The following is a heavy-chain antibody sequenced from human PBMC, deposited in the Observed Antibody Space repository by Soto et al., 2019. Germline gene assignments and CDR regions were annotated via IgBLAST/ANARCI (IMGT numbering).Heavy chain of an antibody. Sequence: ASVKVSCKASGYTFTSYAMHWVRQAPGQRLEWMGWINAGNGNTKYSQKFQGRVTITRDTSASTAYMELSSLRSEDTAVYYCAREDDILIQSNLDYWGQGTLVTVSS. D-gene: IGHD3-9*01. CDR3: AREDDILIQSNLDY. CDR1: GYTFTSYA. V-gene: IGHV1-3*01. J-gene: IGHJ4*02. CDR2: INAGNGNT.